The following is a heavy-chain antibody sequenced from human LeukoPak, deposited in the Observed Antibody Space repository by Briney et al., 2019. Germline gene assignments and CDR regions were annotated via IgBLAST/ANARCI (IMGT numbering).Heavy chain of an antibody. CDR2: IYYSGST. D-gene: IGHD6-13*01. J-gene: IGHJ6*03. V-gene: IGHV4-39*07. Sequence: KASETLSLTCTVSGGSISSSSYYWGWIRQPPGKGLEWIGSIYYSGSTYYNPPLKSRVTISVDTSKNQFSLKLSSVTAADTAVYYCARDPSSSWYSYYYYYMDVWGKGTTVTVSS. CDR3: ARDPSSSWYSYYYYYMDV. CDR1: GGSISSSSYY.